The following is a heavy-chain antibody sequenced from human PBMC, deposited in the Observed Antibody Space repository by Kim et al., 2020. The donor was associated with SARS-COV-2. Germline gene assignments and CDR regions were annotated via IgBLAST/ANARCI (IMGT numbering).Heavy chain of an antibody. J-gene: IGHJ4*02. D-gene: IGHD2-2*01. CDR1: GFSFSTYD. CDR3: ARASSRRADY. V-gene: IGHV3-23*01. CDR2: ITGRDGST. Sequence: GGSLRLSCAASGFSFSTYDMSWVRQAPGKGLEWVSAITGRDGSTYYADSVKGRFTISRDNSKNTLFLQLNSLRAEDTALYYCARASSRRADYWGQGTLAT.